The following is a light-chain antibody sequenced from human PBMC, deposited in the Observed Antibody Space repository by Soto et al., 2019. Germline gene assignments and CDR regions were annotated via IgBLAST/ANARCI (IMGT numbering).Light chain of an antibody. CDR1: QGIRND. J-gene: IGKJ4*01. CDR3: LQDYNYPLP. V-gene: IGKV1-6*01. CDR2: AAS. Sequence: MTQSPASLSAYVGDRVTITCRASQGIRNDLGWYQQKPGKAPKLLIYAASSLQSGVPSRFSGSGSGTDFTLTISSLQPEDFATYYCLQDYNYPLPFGGRTKVAIK.